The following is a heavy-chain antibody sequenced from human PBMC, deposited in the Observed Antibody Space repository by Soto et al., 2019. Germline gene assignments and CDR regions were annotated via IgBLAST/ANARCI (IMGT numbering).Heavy chain of an antibody. J-gene: IGHJ4*02. Sequence: LSLTCAVSGVSISSGNWWTWVRQTPQRGLEYIGEIFHDGTANYYPSFERRVAISVGTSKNQFSLKLTSVTAADTAIYFCARLVYDTRLNYMYFDFWGQGALVTVSS. V-gene: IGHV4-4*01. CDR3: ARLVYDTRLNYMYFDF. CDR2: IFHDGTA. D-gene: IGHD2-8*01. CDR1: GVSISSGNW.